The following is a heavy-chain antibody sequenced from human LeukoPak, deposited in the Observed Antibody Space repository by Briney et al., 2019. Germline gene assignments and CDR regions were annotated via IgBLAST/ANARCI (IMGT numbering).Heavy chain of an antibody. V-gene: IGHV3-15*01. J-gene: IGHJ4*02. CDR2: ITSKTDGGTT. D-gene: IGHD4-11*01. CDR1: GFTLSNAW. Sequence: GGSLRLSRAASGFTLSNAWMSGVCEAPGRGLEWGGRITSKTDGGTTDYAAPVKGRFTISRDDSKNTLYLQMNSLKTEDTAVYYCTTVIYSKPVDYWGQGTLVTVSS. CDR3: TTVIYSKPVDY.